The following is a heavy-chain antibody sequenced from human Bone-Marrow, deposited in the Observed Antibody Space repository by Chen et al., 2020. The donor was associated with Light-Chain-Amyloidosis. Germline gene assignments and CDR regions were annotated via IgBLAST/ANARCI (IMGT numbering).Heavy chain of an antibody. CDR3: ARRRDGYNFDY. D-gene: IGHD5-12*01. CDR1: GYTFPNYW. Sequence: EVQLEQSGPEVKKTGESLKIYCKGSGYTFPNYWIGWVRQMPGKGLEWMGVIYPGDSDARYSPSFEGQVTISADKSITTAYLQWRSLKASDTAMYYCARRRDGYNFDYWGQGTLVTVSS. J-gene: IGHJ4*02. V-gene: IGHV5-51*01. CDR2: IYPGDSDA.